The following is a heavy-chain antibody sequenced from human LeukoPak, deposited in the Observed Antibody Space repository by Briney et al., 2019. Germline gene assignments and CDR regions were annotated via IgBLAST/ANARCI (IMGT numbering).Heavy chain of an antibody. CDR2: IYSGGST. Sequence: GSLRLSRAASGFTVSSNYMSWVRQAPGKGLEWVSVIYSGGSTYYADSVKGRFTISRDNSKNTPYLQMNSLRAEDTAVYYCARKYYYDAAGFDYWGQGTLVTVSS. CDR3: ARKYYYDAAGFDY. J-gene: IGHJ4*02. CDR1: GFTVSSNY. D-gene: IGHD3-22*01. V-gene: IGHV3-53*01.